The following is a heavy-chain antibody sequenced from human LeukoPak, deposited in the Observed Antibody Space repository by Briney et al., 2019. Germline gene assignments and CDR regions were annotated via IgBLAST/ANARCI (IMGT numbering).Heavy chain of an antibody. CDR3: ATTPLPDNSGWYQRPYDY. J-gene: IGHJ4*02. Sequence: ASVKVSCKASGYTFTGYYMHWVRQAPGQGLEWMGRINPNSGGTNYAQKFQGRVTMTRDTSISTAYMKLSRLRSDDTAVYYCATTPLPDNSGWYQRPYDYWGQGTLVTVSS. CDR1: GYTFTGYY. CDR2: INPNSGGT. D-gene: IGHD6-19*01. V-gene: IGHV1-2*06.